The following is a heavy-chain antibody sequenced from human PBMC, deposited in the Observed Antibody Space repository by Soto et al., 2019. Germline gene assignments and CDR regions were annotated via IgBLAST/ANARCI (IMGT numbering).Heavy chain of an antibody. V-gene: IGHV4-59*01. Sequence: ETLSLTCTVSGGSISSYYWTWVRQPPGKGLEWIGYVESSGSTSYNPSLMSRVTISVETSKNQFSLKLTSVTAADTAVYYCARGGVTTVVIPKYYYFGLDVWGQGTTVTVSS. J-gene: IGHJ6*02. D-gene: IGHD4-17*01. CDR3: ARGGVTTVVIPKYYYFGLDV. CDR1: GGSISSYY. CDR2: VESSGST.